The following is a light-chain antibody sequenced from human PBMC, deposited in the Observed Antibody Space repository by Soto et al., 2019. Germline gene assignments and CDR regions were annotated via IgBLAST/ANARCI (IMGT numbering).Light chain of an antibody. J-gene: IGKJ1*01. CDR3: QQYNNWPPMA. CDR2: GAS. Sequence: EIVMTQSPATLSVSPGERATLSCRASQSVSSNLAWYQQKPGQAPRLLIYGASTRATGIPARFSGGGSGTEFTLTLTSLQSEDFAVYYCQQYNNWPPMAFGQGTKVEIK. V-gene: IGKV3-15*01. CDR1: QSVSSN.